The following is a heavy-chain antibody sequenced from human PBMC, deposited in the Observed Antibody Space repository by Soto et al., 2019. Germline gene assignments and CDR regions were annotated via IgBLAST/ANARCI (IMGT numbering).Heavy chain of an antibody. Sequence: GGSLRLSCAASGFTFSNAWMNWVRQAPGKGLEWVGRIKSKTDGGTTDYAAPVKGRFTISRDDSKNTLYLQMNSLKTEDTVVYYCTSGDRLHLCFSGLGFWGQGSLVTVSS. D-gene: IGHD2-21*02. CDR1: GFTFSNAW. J-gene: IGHJ4*02. V-gene: IGHV3-15*07. CDR2: IKSKTDGGTT. CDR3: TSGDRLHLCFSGLGF.